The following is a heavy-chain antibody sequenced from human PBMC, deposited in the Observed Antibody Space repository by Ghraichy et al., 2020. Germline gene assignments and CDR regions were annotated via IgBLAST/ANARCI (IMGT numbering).Heavy chain of an antibody. CDR2: IYTSGST. V-gene: IGHV4-4*07. D-gene: IGHD6-19*01. Sequence: ETLSLTCTVSGGSISSYYWSWIRQPAGKGLEWIGRIYTSGSTNYNPSLKSRVTMSVDTSKNQFSLKLSSVTAADTAVYYCARAPQPYDSSGWYKGDNYYGMDVWGQGTTVTVSS. CDR3: ARAPQPYDSSGWYKGDNYYGMDV. CDR1: GGSISSYY. J-gene: IGHJ6*02.